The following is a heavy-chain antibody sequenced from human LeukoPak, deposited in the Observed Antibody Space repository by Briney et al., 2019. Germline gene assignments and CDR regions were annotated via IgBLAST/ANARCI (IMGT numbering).Heavy chain of an antibody. CDR1: GGSISSISYY. Sequence: SETLSLTCTVSGGSISSISYYWGWIRQPPGTGLEWIGTIYYSGNTYYNPSLKSRVTISVDTSKNQFSLQLSSVTAADTAVYYCARRRAYISSLFDYWSQGTLVTVSS. D-gene: IGHD6-13*01. V-gene: IGHV4-39*01. CDR2: IYYSGNT. J-gene: IGHJ4*02. CDR3: ARRRAYISSLFDY.